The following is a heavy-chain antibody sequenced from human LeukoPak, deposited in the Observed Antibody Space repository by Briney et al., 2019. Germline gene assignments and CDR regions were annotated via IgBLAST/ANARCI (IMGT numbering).Heavy chain of an antibody. CDR1: GFTFSTYW. V-gene: IGHV3-7*01. D-gene: IGHD2-2*02. J-gene: IGHJ4*02. CDR2: IKEDGSDK. CDR3: ANTILTGAL. Sequence: PGGSLRLSCAASGFTFSTYWMTWVRQAPGKGLEWVANIKEDGSDKYYVDSVKGRFTISRDNAKNSLYLQMNSLRAEDTAVYYCANTILTGALWGQGTLVTVSS.